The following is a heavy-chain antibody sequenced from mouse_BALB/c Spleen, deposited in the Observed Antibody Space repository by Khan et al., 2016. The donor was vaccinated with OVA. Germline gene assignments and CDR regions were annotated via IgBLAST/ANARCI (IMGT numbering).Heavy chain of an antibody. CDR2: ISSDGDYT. CDR3: ASHLTGSFAY. V-gene: IGHV5-6*01. J-gene: IGHJ3*01. CDR1: GFTFSSYS. D-gene: IGHD4-1*01. Sequence: EVKLVESGGDLVRPGGSLQLSCTASGFTFSSYSMSWVRQTPDKRLEWVATISSDGDYTYYPDNVKGRFTISRDNARNTLYLQMSSLKSEDTAMXYCASHLTGSFAYWGQGSLVTVSA.